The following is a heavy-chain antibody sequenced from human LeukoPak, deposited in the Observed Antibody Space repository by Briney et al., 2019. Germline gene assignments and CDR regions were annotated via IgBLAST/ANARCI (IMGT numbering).Heavy chain of an antibody. D-gene: IGHD5-18*01. Sequence: GGSLRLSCAGSGFTFSSHSMNWVPQAPGKGLEWVSSIRTSSSYIFYADSVKGRFTISRDNAKNSLYLQMNSLRAEDTAVYYCARDQDGTDTSYGNDYWGQGTLVTVSS. V-gene: IGHV3-21*01. CDR1: GFTFSSHS. CDR2: IRTSSSYI. J-gene: IGHJ4*02. CDR3: ARDQDGTDTSYGNDY.